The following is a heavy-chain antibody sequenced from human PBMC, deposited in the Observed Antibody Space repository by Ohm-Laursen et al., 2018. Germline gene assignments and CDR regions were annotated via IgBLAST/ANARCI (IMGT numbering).Heavy chain of an antibody. J-gene: IGHJ4*02. Sequence: SLRLSCAASGFTFSDYYMSWIRQAPGQGLEWVSYISSTGITKSYADSVKGRFTISRDNAKSSLYLQMNSLKGGDTAVYYCARDVSGREQFDYWGQGTLVIVSS. CDR3: ARDVSGREQFDY. V-gene: IGHV3-11*01. CDR2: ISSTGITK. CDR1: GFTFSDYY. D-gene: IGHD3-10*01.